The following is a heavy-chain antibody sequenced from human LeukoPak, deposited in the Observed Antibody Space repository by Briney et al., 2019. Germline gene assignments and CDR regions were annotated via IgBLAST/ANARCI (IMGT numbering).Heavy chain of an antibody. V-gene: IGHV4-34*01. CDR3: ARRIAATKD. D-gene: IGHD6-13*01. Sequence: SETLSLTCAVYGGSFSGYYWSWIRQPPGKGLEWIGEINHSGSTNYNPSLKSRVTISVDTSKNQFSLKLSSVTAADTAVYYRARRIAATKDWGQGTLVTVSS. CDR1: GGSFSGYY. CDR2: INHSGST. J-gene: IGHJ4*02.